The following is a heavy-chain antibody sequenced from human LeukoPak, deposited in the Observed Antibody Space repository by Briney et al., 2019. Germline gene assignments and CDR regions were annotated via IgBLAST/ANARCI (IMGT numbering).Heavy chain of an antibody. J-gene: IGHJ4*02. CDR1: GFTFSSYW. Sequence: GGSLRLSCAASGFTFSSYWMHWVRQAPGKGLVWVSRINTDGSSTSYADSVRGRFTISRDNAKNTLYLQMNSLRAEDTAVYYCAKDRTDCGGDCSYYFDYWGQGTLVTVSS. D-gene: IGHD2-21*02. CDR3: AKDRTDCGGDCSYYFDY. V-gene: IGHV3-74*01. CDR2: INTDGSST.